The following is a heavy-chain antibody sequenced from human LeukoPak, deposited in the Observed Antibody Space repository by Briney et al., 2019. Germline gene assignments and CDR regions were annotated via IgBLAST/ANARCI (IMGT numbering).Heavy chain of an antibody. CDR1: GGTFSSYA. J-gene: IGHJ4*02. D-gene: IGHD1-26*01. V-gene: IGHV1-69*05. CDR2: LIPIFGTA. CDR3: ARDGVGATQFDY. Sequence: SVKVSCKASGGTFSSYAIRWVRQAPGQGLEWMGRLIPIFGTANYAQKFQDRVTITTDESTSTAYMELSSLRSEDTAVYYCARDGVGATQFDYWGQGTLVTVSS.